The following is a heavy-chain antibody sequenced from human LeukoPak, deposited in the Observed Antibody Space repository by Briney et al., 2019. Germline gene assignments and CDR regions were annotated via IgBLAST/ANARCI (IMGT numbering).Heavy chain of an antibody. CDR2: INTSTGNP. CDR3: ARGPWVY. CDR1: GYTFTSYD. J-gene: IGHJ4*02. V-gene: IGHV7-4-1*02. Sequence: ASVKVSCKASGYTFTSYDINWVRQAPGQGLEWMGWINTSTGNPTYVQGFTGRSVFSLDTSVSTAYLQISSLKADDTAVYYCARGPWVYWGQGTLVTVSS.